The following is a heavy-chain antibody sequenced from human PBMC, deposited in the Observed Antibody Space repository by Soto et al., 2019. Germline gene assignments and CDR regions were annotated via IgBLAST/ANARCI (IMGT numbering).Heavy chain of an antibody. CDR1: GFTFSSYG. CDR3: AKVGVDQDDAFDI. CDR2: ISYDGSNK. V-gene: IGHV3-30*18. Sequence: GGSLRLSCAASGFTFSSYGMHWVRQAPGKGLEWVAVISYDGSNKYYADSVKGRFTISRDNSKNTLYLQMNSLRAEDTAVYYCAKVGVDQDDAFDIWGQGTMVTVSS. J-gene: IGHJ3*02. D-gene: IGHD3-16*01.